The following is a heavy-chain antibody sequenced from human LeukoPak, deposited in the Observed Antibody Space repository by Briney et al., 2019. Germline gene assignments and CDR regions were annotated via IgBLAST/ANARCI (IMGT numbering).Heavy chain of an antibody. V-gene: IGHV4-59*12. Sequence: SETLSLTCTVSGGSISSYYWSWLRQPPGKGLEWIGYIYYSGSTNYNPSLKSRVTISVDTSKNQFSLKLSSVTAADTAVYYCARESAVRGVIPNWGQGTLVTVSS. CDR3: ARESAVRGVIPN. CDR2: IYYSGST. D-gene: IGHD3-10*01. J-gene: IGHJ4*02. CDR1: GGSISSYY.